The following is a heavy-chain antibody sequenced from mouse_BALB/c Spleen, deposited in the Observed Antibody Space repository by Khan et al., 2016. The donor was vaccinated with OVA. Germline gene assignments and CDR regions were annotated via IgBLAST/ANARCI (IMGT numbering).Heavy chain of an antibody. Sequence: EVQLQESGPGLVKPSQSLSLTCSVTGYLITSGCYWNWIRQFPGNKLEWMGHISYDGNNNYNPSLKNRISITRDTSKNQFFLRLKSVTTEETATYYCARDEGYYYGDYFDYWGQGTTLTVSS. J-gene: IGHJ2*01. CDR2: ISYDGNN. CDR1: GYLITSGCY. D-gene: IGHD1-1*01. CDR3: ARDEGYYYGDYFDY. V-gene: IGHV3-6*02.